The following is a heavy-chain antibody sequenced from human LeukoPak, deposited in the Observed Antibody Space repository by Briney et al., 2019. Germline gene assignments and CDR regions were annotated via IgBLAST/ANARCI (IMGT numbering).Heavy chain of an antibody. CDR1: GFTFSRFW. Sequence: GGSLRLSCAASGFTFSRFWMSWVRHAPGKGLEWVANINYDGREKYYVDSVKGRFTISRDNAKNSLYLQMNSLRAEDTAVYYCARGLGRVLDYWGQGTLVTVSS. CDR2: INYDGREK. CDR3: ARGLGRVLDY. V-gene: IGHV3-7*01. J-gene: IGHJ4*02. D-gene: IGHD2-15*01.